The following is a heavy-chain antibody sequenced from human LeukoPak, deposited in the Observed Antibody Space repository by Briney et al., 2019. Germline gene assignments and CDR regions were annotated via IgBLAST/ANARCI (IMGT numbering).Heavy chain of an antibody. D-gene: IGHD3-3*02. Sequence: KASETLSLTCTVSGGSISSSTYQWGWSWIRQPPGKGLEWIGYIYYNGNTNYNPSLKSQVTISVDTSKNQFSLKLSSVTAADTAVYYCARQGAVGSSFDNFGMDVWGQGTTVTVSS. J-gene: IGHJ6*02. CDR3: ARQGAVGSSFDNFGMDV. V-gene: IGHV4-61*01. CDR2: IYYNGNT. CDR1: GGSISSSTYQWG.